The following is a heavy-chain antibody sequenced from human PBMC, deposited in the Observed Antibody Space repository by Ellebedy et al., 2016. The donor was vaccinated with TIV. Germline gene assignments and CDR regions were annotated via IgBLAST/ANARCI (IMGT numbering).Heavy chain of an antibody. CDR3: ARDVITMVRGFPLYGMDV. D-gene: IGHD3-10*01. CDR1: GFTFSSYA. CDR2: ISYDGSNK. Sequence: GESLKISXAASGFTFSSYAMHWVRQAPGKGLEWAAVISYDGSNKYYADSVKGRFTISRDNSKNTLYLQMNSLRAEDTAVYYCARDVITMVRGFPLYGMDVWGQGTTVTVSS. J-gene: IGHJ6*02. V-gene: IGHV3-30-3*01.